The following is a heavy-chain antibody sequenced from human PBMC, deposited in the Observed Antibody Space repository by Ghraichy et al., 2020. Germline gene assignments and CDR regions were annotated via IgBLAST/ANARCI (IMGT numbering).Heavy chain of an antibody. J-gene: IGHJ3*02. CDR1: GYTFTSYG. V-gene: IGHV1-18*01. CDR3: ARYHYLARGSRYSHSDAFDI. CDR2: ISAYNGNT. D-gene: IGHD5-18*01. Sequence: ASVKVSCKASGYTFTSYGITWVRQAPGQGLEWMGWISAYNGNTNYVQKFQGRVTMTTDTSTSTAYMELRSLRSDDTAVYYCARYHYLARGSRYSHSDAFDIWGQGTMVTVSS.